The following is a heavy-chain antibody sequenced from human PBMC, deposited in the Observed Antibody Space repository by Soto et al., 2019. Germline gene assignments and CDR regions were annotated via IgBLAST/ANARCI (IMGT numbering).Heavy chain of an antibody. J-gene: IGHJ4*02. CDR1: GFTFSSYW. CDR3: ARARSGTDSSGYYPSDY. D-gene: IGHD3-22*01. CDR2: IKQDGSEK. Sequence: PGGSLRLSCAASGFTFSSYWMSWVRQAPGKGLEWVANIKQDGSEKYYVDSVKGRFTISRDNAKNSLYLQMNSLRAEDTAVYYCARARSGTDSSGYYPSDYWGQGTLVTVSS. V-gene: IGHV3-7*01.